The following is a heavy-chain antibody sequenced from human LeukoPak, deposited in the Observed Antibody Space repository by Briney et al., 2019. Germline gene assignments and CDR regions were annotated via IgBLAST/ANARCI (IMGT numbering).Heavy chain of an antibody. J-gene: IGHJ4*02. CDR1: GGSISSSSYY. D-gene: IGHD4-17*01. V-gene: IGHV4-61*01. Sequence: SETLSLTCTVSGGSISSSSYYWSWIRQPPGKGLEWIGYIYYSGSTNYNPSLKSRVTISVDTSKNQFSLKLSSVTAADTAVYYCARADDYGDFRFDYWGQGTLVTVSS. CDR2: IYYSGST. CDR3: ARADDYGDFRFDY.